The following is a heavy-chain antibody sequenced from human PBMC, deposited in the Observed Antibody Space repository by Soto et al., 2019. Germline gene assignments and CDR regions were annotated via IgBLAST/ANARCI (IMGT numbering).Heavy chain of an antibody. CDR1: GFTFNTYW. CDR3: ATVDTHSYNWVDS. Sequence: EVQLVESGGTLVQPWGCLRLSCAASGFTFNTYWMHWVRQAPGKGLEWVSRSNSDGIRTTYADSLKGRFTISRDNAKNTVYLQMNSLRAEDTAVYYCATVDTHSYNWVDSWGQGTLVTVSS. CDR2: SNSDGIRT. V-gene: IGHV3-74*01. J-gene: IGHJ5*01. D-gene: IGHD5-18*01.